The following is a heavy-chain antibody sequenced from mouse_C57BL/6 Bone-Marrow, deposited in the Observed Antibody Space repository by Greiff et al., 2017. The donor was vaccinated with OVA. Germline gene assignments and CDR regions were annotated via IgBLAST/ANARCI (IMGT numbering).Heavy chain of an antibody. CDR1: GYTFTSYW. Sequence: QVQLQQPGAELVMPGASVKLSCKASGYTFTSYWMHWVKQRPGQGLEWIGEIDPSDSYTNYNQKIKGKSTLTVDKASSTAYRQLSSLTSEDSAVYYCARWGYGGQGTTLTVSA. V-gene: IGHV1-69*01. CDR3: ARWGY. J-gene: IGHJ2*01. CDR2: IDPSDSYT.